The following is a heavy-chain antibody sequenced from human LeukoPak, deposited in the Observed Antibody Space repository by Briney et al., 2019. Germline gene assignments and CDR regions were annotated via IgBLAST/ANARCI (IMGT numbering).Heavy chain of an antibody. J-gene: IGHJ5*02. CDR3: ANDNWFDP. V-gene: IGHV3-30*18. CDR1: GFTFSSYG. Sequence: GGSLRLSCAASGFTFSSYGMHWVRQAPGKGLEWVAVISYDGSNKYYADSVKGRFTTSRDNSTNTLYLQINSLRAEDTAVYYCANDNWFDPWGQGTLVTVSS. CDR2: ISYDGSNK.